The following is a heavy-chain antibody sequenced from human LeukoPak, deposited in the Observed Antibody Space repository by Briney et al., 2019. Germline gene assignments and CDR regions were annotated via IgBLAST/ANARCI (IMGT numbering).Heavy chain of an antibody. CDR3: ARAPAGCGGTYPFDS. CDR2: IYTDGDT. V-gene: IGHV4-4*07. CDR1: GASISGYW. J-gene: IGHJ4*02. D-gene: IGHD2-15*01. Sequence: SGTLSLPCDVSGASISGYWWSWIRQPAGKGLEWIGRIYTDGDTNYNPALKSRVTVSVDTFKTLFSLKLISVTAADTAAYYCARAPAGCGGTYPFDSWPQGTLVTVSS.